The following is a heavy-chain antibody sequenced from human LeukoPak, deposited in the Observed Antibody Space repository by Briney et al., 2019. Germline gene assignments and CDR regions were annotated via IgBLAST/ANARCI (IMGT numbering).Heavy chain of an antibody. CDR3: ARDQGSSTSCYR. D-gene: IGHD2-2*01. CDR2: IYYSGST. Sequence: PSETLSLTCTVSGGSISSYYWSWIRQPPGKGLEWIGYIYYSGSTNYNPSLKSRVTISVDTSKNQFSLKLSSVTAADTAVYYCARDQGSSTSCYRWGQGTLVTVSS. CDR1: GGSISSYY. V-gene: IGHV4-59*12. J-gene: IGHJ4*02.